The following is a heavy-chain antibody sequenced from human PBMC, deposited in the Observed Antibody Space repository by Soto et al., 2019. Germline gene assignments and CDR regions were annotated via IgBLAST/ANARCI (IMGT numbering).Heavy chain of an antibody. V-gene: IGHV4-59*12. CDR1: GDSISSYY. CDR3: ARRPMVGISSTSDY. Sequence: SETLSLTCTVSGDSISSYYWSWIRQPPGKGLEWIGYIHYSGSTNYNPSLKSRVTISVDTSKNQFSLRLSSVTAADTAVYYCARRPMVGISSTSDYWGQGTLVTVSS. CDR2: IHYSGST. D-gene: IGHD6-13*01. J-gene: IGHJ4*02.